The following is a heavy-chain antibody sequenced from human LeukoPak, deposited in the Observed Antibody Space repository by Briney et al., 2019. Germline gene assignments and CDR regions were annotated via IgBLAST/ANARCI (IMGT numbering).Heavy chain of an antibody. Sequence: ASVKVFCKTSGYTFTVYYLHWVRQAPGQGPEWMGWINPNSGVTNYAQRFLGRVTMTRDTSISTTYMELSRLRSDDTAVYYCARAHFWSGYTPLDVWGQGTTVTVSS. J-gene: IGHJ6*02. CDR2: INPNSGVT. D-gene: IGHD3-3*02. CDR3: ARAHFWSGYTPLDV. V-gene: IGHV1-2*02. CDR1: GYTFTVYY.